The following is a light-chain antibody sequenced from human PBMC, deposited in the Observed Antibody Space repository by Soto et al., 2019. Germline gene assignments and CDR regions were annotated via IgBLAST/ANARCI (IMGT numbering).Light chain of an antibody. Sequence: ALTQSPGTLSSSQGERATLTCRASRSVSSNYLAWYQQTNGQPPRILIYGASSRDTGIPDRFSGSGSGTDFTLAIDRLESEDFEVYFCQQYGDLPWTFGQGTKVDI. CDR1: RSVSSNY. CDR3: QQYGDLPWT. V-gene: IGKV3-20*01. CDR2: GAS. J-gene: IGKJ1*01.